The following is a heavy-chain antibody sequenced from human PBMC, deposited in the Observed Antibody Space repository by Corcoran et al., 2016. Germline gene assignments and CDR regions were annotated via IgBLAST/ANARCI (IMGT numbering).Heavy chain of an antibody. V-gene: IGHV3-33*01. CDR1: GFTFSSYG. D-gene: IGHD1-26*01. CDR2: IWYDGSNK. Sequence: QVQLVESGGGVVQPGRYLRLSCAASGFTFSSYGMHWVRQAPGKGLEWVAVIWYDGSNKYYADSVKGRFTISRDNYKNTLYLQMNSLRAEDTAVYYCARDRRELPLIYYYYGMDVWGQGTTVTVSS. J-gene: IGHJ6*02. CDR3: ARDRRELPLIYYYYGMDV.